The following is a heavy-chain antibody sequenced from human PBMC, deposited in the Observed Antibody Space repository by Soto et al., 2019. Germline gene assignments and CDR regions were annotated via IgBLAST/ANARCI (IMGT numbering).Heavy chain of an antibody. CDR1: GFTFSSYS. Sequence: GGSLRLSCAASGFTFSSYSMNWVRQAPGKGLEWVSYISSSSSTIYYADSVKGRFTISRDNAKNSLFLQMNSLRAEDTAVYYCARAVLLWFGESPSDYWGQGTLVTVS. V-gene: IGHV3-48*01. CDR2: ISSSSSTI. CDR3: ARAVLLWFGESPSDY. J-gene: IGHJ4*02. D-gene: IGHD3-10*01.